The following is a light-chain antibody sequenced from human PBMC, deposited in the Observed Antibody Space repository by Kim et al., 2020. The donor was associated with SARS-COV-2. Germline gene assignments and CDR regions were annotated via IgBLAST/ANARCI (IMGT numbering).Light chain of an antibody. J-gene: IGLJ1*01. CDR1: SNDVGTNNY. CDR2: NVS. CDR3: ISYSNRSSYV. Sequence: QSVLTQPASVSGSVGQSITISCSGTSNDVGTNNYVSWYQQHPDKAPKLIIYNVSERPSGVSNRFSASKSDNTASLTISGLQAEDEAEYYCISYSNRSSYVLGTGTKVTVL. V-gene: IGLV2-14*03.